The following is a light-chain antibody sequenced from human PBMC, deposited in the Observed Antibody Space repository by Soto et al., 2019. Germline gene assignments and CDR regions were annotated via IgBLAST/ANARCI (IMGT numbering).Light chain of an antibody. Sequence: QSVLTQPPSASGTPGQRVTISCSGSSSNIGSNYVYWYQQLPGTAPKLLIYSNNQRPSGVPDRFSGSKSGTSASLAISGLRSEDKADYYCAAWDDSLSGFYVFGTGTKVTVL. CDR3: AAWDDSLSGFYV. V-gene: IGLV1-47*02. J-gene: IGLJ1*01. CDR2: SNN. CDR1: SSNIGSNY.